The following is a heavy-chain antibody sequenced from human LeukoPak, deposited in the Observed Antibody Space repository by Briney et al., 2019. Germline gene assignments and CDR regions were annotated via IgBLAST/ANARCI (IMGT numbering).Heavy chain of an antibody. V-gene: IGHV4-31*03. J-gene: IGHJ3*02. D-gene: IGHD3-3*01. CDR2: IYYSGST. CDR3: ARARSYDPTRRYAFDI. CDR1: GGSISSGGYY. Sequence: PSQTLSLTCPVSGGSISSGGYYWSWIRQHPGKGLEWIGCIYYSGSTYYNPSLKSRVTISVDTSKNQFSLKLSSVTAADTAVYYCARARSYDPTRRYAFDIWGQGTMVTVSS.